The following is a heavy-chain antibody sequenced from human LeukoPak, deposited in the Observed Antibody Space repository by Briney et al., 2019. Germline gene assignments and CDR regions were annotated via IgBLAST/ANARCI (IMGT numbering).Heavy chain of an antibody. V-gene: IGHV1-8*02. CDR1: GYTFTGYY. CDR3: ARGRSGSYFDY. J-gene: IGHJ4*02. CDR2: INPNSGNT. Sequence: ASVKVSCKASGYTFTGYYMHWVRQAPGQGLEWMGWINPNSGNTGYAQKFQGRVTMTRNTSISTAYMELSSLRSEDTAVYYCARGRSGSYFDYWGQGTLVTVSS. D-gene: IGHD1-26*01.